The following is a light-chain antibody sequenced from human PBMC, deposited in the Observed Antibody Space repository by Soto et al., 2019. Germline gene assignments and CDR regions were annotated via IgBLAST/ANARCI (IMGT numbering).Light chain of an antibody. CDR1: SSDVGGYNY. V-gene: IGLV2-14*01. CDR3: SSYTSSSTVV. J-gene: IGLJ2*01. CDR2: DVN. Sequence: QSALTQPASVSGSPGQSITISCTGTSSDVGGYNYVSWYQQHPGKAPKVMIYDVNNRPSGVSNRFSGAKSGNTASLTISGLQAEDEADYYCSSYTSSSTVVFGGGTKVTVL.